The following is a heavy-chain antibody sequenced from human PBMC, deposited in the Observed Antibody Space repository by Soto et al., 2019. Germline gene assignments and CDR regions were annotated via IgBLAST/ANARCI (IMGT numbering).Heavy chain of an antibody. CDR3: ATVLYDSSGYYYFDY. Sequence: ASVKVSCKVSGYTLTELSMHWVRQAPGKGLEWMGGFDPEDGETIYAQKFQGRVTMTEDTSTDTAYVELSSLRSEDTAVYYCATVLYDSSGYYYFDYWGQGTLVTVSS. CDR2: FDPEDGET. D-gene: IGHD3-22*01. J-gene: IGHJ4*02. V-gene: IGHV1-24*01. CDR1: GYTLTELS.